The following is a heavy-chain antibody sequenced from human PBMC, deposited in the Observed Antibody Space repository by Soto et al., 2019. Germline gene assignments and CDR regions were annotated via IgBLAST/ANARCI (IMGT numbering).Heavy chain of an antibody. CDR3: ASVTMVRRFDY. Sequence: QVQLQESGPGLVKPSQTLSLTCTVSGGSISSGGYYWSWIRQHLGKGLEWIGYIYYSGSTYYNQSLKSRVTISEETSKNQCSLKLSSVTAAETDVYYCASVTMVRRFDYWGQGTLVTVSS. J-gene: IGHJ4*02. CDR1: GGSISSGGYY. D-gene: IGHD3-10*01. V-gene: IGHV4-31*03. CDR2: IYYSGST.